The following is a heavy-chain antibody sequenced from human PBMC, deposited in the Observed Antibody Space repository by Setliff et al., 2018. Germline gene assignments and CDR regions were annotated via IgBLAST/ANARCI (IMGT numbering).Heavy chain of an antibody. CDR2: INWSGGSR. V-gene: IGHV3-20*04. CDR1: GFTFDVSG. CDR3: AKDIYGSGSYAVGGYFDY. Sequence: PGGSLRLSCGTSGFTFDVSGMSWVRQAPGKGLEWVSSINWSGGSRAYADSVKGRFTISRDNSKNTLYLQMNSLRPDDTAVYYCAKDIYGSGSYAVGGYFDYWGQGTQVTVSS. D-gene: IGHD3-10*01. J-gene: IGHJ4*02.